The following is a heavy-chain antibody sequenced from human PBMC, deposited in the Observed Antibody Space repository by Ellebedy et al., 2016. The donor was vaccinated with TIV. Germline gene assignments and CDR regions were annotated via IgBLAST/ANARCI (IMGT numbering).Heavy chain of an antibody. D-gene: IGHD6-13*01. CDR2: IKQDASEK. J-gene: IGHJ5*01. CDR3: ARVPWDSSSWYRIDS. Sequence: GESLKISXAASGFSFSDYWMTWVRQAPGKGLEWVANIKQDASEKYFVDSAMGRFTISRDNAKNSLYLQMDSLRAEDTAVYYCARVPWDSSSWYRIDSWGQGTLVTVSS. V-gene: IGHV3-7*01. CDR1: GFSFSDYW.